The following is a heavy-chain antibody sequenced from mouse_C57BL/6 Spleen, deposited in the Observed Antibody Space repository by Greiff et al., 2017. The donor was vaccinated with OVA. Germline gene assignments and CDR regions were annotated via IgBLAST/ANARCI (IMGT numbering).Heavy chain of an antibody. CDR2: IWGDGST. J-gene: IGHJ3*01. CDR3: AKEGYGSSYVLFAY. Sequence: VQLVESGPGLVAPSPSLSITCTASGFSLTSYGVSWVRQPPGKGLEWLGVIWGDGSTNYHSAPISRLSISKDNSKSQVFFKLNSLQTDDTATYYCAKEGYGSSYVLFAYWGQGTLVTVAA. CDR1: GFSLTSYG. V-gene: IGHV2-3*01. D-gene: IGHD1-1*01.